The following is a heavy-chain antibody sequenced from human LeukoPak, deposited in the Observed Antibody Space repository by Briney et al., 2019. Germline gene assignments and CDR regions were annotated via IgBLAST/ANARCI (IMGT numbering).Heavy chain of an antibody. Sequence: SEALSLTCTVSGDSISSTNFYWGWIRQPPGKGLEWIGSIYNTGSTYYNPSLKSRVTISVDSSKNQFSLILNSVTAADTAVYYCARAGRQTLTSNWIDPWGQGTLVTVSS. V-gene: IGHV4-39*07. D-gene: IGHD2-21*02. J-gene: IGHJ5*02. CDR1: GDSISSTNFY. CDR3: ARAGRQTLTSNWIDP. CDR2: IYNTGST.